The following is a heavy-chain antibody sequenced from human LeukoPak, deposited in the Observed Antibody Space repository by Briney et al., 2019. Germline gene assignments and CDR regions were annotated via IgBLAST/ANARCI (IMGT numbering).Heavy chain of an antibody. CDR1: GFIFSNDW. J-gene: IGHJ3*02. Sequence: PGGSLRLSCAASGFIFSNDWMSWVRQAAGKGLEWVGLIQNKFDGGTTDYVAPVKGRFTISRDDSRNTLYLQMNSLKSEDTAMYYCASYNDRDAFNIWGQGTMVTVSS. V-gene: IGHV3-15*01. CDR3: ASYNDRDAFNI. D-gene: IGHD1-14*01. CDR2: IQNKFDGGTT.